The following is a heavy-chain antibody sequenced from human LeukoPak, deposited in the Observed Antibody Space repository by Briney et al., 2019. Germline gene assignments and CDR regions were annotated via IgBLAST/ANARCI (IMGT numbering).Heavy chain of an antibody. Sequence: PSETLSLTCTVPGGSISSYYWSWIRQPPGKGLEWIGYIYYSGSTNYNPSLKSRVTISVDTSKNQFSLKLSSVTAADTAVYYCARVDRGNYYDSSGPFDYWGQGTLVTVSS. CDR3: ARVDRGNYYDSSGPFDY. CDR2: IYYSGST. CDR1: GGSISSYY. J-gene: IGHJ4*02. D-gene: IGHD3-22*01. V-gene: IGHV4-59*01.